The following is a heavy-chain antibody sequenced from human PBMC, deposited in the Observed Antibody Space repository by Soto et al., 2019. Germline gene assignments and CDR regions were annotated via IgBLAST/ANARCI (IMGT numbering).Heavy chain of an antibody. CDR1: GGSISSSNW. D-gene: IGHD1-26*01. J-gene: IGHJ6*02. V-gene: IGHV4-4*02. CDR3: ASVSGSYYYGMDG. CDR2: IYHSGST. Sequence: QVQLQESGPGLVKPSGTLSLTCAVSGGSISSSNWWSWVRQPPGKGLEWIGEIYHSGSTNYNPSLKRRGTLSVDTSKNQFSLKLSSVTAADTAVYYCASVSGSYYYGMDGWGQGSTVTVSS.